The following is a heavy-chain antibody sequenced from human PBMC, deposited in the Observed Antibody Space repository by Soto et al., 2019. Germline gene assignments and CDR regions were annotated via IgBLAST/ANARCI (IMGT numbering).Heavy chain of an antibody. CDR2: IYYIGST. Sequence: SETQSLTGTVSGGSISSGGYYWSWILQHPGKGLELILYIYYIGSTYYNPSLKSRFTISVDTSKNQFSLKLSSVPAADTAVYYCARDIVRYSSSSLPVMYYYYGMDVWGQGTTVTVSS. CDR3: ARDIVRYSSSSLPVMYYYYGMDV. D-gene: IGHD6-13*01. J-gene: IGHJ6*02. V-gene: IGHV4-31*03. CDR1: GGSISSGGYY.